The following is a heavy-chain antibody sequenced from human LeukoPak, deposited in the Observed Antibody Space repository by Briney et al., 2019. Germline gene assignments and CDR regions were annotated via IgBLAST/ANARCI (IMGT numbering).Heavy chain of an antibody. V-gene: IGHV3-7*03. Sequence: GGSLRLSCAASGFTFSYHWMTWVRQAPGKGLEWVANIKNDGAVKNYVDSVKGRFTISRDNAKNSLYLQMNSLRAEDTAVYYCAKDQRSRLRFFDYWGQGTLVTVSS. D-gene: IGHD3-3*01. CDR3: AKDQRSRLRFFDY. CDR1: GFTFSYHW. J-gene: IGHJ4*02. CDR2: IKNDGAVK.